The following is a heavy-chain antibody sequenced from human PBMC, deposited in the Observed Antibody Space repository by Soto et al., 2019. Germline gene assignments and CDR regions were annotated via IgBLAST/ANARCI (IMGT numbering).Heavy chain of an antibody. Sequence: QVQLVQSGAEVKKPGSSVNVSCKASGGTFGTSAINWVRQAPGQGLEWMGAIIPFFTTTNYAQKCQARVTITAEESTSTAYMELSSLTSEDTAVYYCAREGDYNLDYYSCLDVWGQGTTVIVSS. D-gene: IGHD4-17*01. CDR2: IIPFFTTT. CDR3: AREGDYNLDYYSCLDV. CDR1: GGTFGTSA. J-gene: IGHJ6*02. V-gene: IGHV1-69*01.